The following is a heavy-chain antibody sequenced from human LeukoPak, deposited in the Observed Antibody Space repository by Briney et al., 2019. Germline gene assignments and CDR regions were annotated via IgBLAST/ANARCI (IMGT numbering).Heavy chain of an antibody. J-gene: IGHJ4*02. CDR1: GYTFTGYY. CDR3: ARRYYDSSGSEAFDY. D-gene: IGHD3-22*01. Sequence: ASVKVSCKASGYTFTGYYMHWVRQAPGQGLEWMGRTNPNSGGTNYAQKFQGRVTMTRDTSISTAYMELSRLRSDDTAVYYCARRYYDSSGSEAFDYWGQGTLVTVSS. V-gene: IGHV1-2*06. CDR2: TNPNSGGT.